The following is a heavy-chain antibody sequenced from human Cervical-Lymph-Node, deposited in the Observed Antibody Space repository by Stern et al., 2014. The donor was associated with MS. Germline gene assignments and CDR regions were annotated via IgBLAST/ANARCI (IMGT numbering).Heavy chain of an antibody. CDR3: VRVRVPMVRGDTFSI. CDR2: ISTSASYI. CDR1: GFNFSSYS. V-gene: IGHV3-21*01. J-gene: IGHJ3*02. Sequence: EDQLVESGGGLVKPGGSLRLSCAASGFNFSSYSMNWVRQAPGKGLEWVSSISTSASYIYYAGSVEGRFTISRDNGKNSLYLQMNSLRAEDTAVYYCVRVRVPMVRGDTFSIWGQGTVVTVSS. D-gene: IGHD3-10*01.